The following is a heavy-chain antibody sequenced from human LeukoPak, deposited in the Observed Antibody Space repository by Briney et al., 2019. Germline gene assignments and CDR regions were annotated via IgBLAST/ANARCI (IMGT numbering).Heavy chain of an antibody. Sequence: SETLSLTCTVSGGSISSYYWSWIRQPAGKGLEWIGRIYTSGSTNYNPSLKSRLTISLHTSKNQFSLNLSSVTAADTAVYYCARRHYRLLTGYSDEGSYHYYYMDVWGKGATVTVSS. J-gene: IGHJ6*03. D-gene: IGHD3-9*01. CDR1: GGSISSYY. CDR3: ARRHYRLLTGYSDEGSYHYYYMDV. V-gene: IGHV4-4*07. CDR2: IYTSGST.